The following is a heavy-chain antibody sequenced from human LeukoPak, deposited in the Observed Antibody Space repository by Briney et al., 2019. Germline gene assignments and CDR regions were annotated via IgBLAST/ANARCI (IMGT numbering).Heavy chain of an antibody. CDR2: FSYTRTT. CDR3: ARQKDSTGWTWYFDL. J-gene: IGHJ2*01. CDR1: GGSISGDS. D-gene: IGHD6-19*01. V-gene: IGHV4-59*08. Sequence: SETLSLTCAVSGGSISGDSWGWIRQPPGTGLEYIGHFSYTRTTTYNPSLKSRVTISVDTSEKQLSLKLSSVTAADTAVYYCARQKDSTGWTWYFDLWGRGTLVTLS.